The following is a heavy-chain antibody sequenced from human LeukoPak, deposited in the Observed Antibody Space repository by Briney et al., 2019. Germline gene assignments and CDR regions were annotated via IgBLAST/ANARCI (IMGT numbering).Heavy chain of an antibody. J-gene: IGHJ3*02. CDR2: IWYDGSNK. CDR3: AKGDSGSYGALDI. Sequence: GGSLRLSCAASGFTFSTYGMHWVRRAPGKGLEWVAVIWYDGSNKYHADSVKGRFAISRDNSKNTLYLQMNSLRAEDTAVYYCAKGDSGSYGALDIWGQGTMVTVSS. D-gene: IGHD1-26*01. V-gene: IGHV3-33*03. CDR1: GFTFSTYG.